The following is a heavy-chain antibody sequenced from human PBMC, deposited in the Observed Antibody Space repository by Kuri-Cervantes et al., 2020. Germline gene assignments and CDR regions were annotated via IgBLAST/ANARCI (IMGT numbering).Heavy chain of an antibody. Sequence: LSLTCAASGFTFGSYTMNWVRQAPGKGLEWVSSITGSSSYIYYADSVKGRFTISRDNAKNSLYLQMNSLRAEDTAVYYCARDSESYSTYGMDVWGQGTTVTVSS. J-gene: IGHJ6*02. CDR2: ITGSSSYI. CDR3: ARDSESYSTYGMDV. D-gene: IGHD1-26*01. CDR1: GFTFGSYT. V-gene: IGHV3-21*01.